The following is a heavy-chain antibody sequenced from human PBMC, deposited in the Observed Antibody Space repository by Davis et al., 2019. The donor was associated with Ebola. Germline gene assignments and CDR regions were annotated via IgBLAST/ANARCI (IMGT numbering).Heavy chain of an antibody. Sequence: GESLKISCAASGFTFSSYGMHWVRQAPGKGLEWVAVISYDGSNKYYADSVKGRFTISRDNSKNTLYLQMNSLRAEDTAVYYCAKDRYNWNYGGMDVWGQGTTVTVSS. J-gene: IGHJ6*02. CDR3: AKDRYNWNYGGMDV. V-gene: IGHV3-30*18. CDR2: ISYDGSNK. CDR1: GFTFSSYG. D-gene: IGHD1-7*01.